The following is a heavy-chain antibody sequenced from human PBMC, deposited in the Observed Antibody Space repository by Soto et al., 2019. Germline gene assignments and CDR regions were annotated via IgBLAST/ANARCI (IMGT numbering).Heavy chain of an antibody. J-gene: IGHJ6*02. CDR2: IYISGNT. CDR1: GDSVSSYY. CDR3: ARGVLSYYYYGMDV. V-gene: IGHV4-59*02. Sequence: QVQLQESGPGLVKPSETLSLSCTVSGDSVSSYYWSWIRQLPGRGLEWIGYIYISGNTNYNPSLKSRVTISLDTSKNQFSLNVKSVTAADTAVYYCARGVLSYYYYGMDVWGQGTTVTVSS.